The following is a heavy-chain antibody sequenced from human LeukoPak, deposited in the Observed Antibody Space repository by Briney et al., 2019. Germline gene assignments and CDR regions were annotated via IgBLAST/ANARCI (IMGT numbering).Heavy chain of an antibody. CDR1: GFTFNNYA. CDR3: AKDPPSPFSYRLGYY. D-gene: IGHD3-16*02. CDR2: ISGSDTST. Sequence: PGGPLRLSSAASGFTFNNYAMNWVLQAPGKGLEWVSVISGSDTSTYYADSVKGRFTISRDDSKNTLYLQMNSLRAEDMAVYYCAKDPPSPFSYRLGYYWGQGTLVTVSS. J-gene: IGHJ4*02. V-gene: IGHV3-23*01.